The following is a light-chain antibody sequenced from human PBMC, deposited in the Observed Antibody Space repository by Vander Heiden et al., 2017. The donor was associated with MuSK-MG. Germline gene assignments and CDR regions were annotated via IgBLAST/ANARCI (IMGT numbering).Light chain of an antibody. CDR2: WAS. V-gene: IGKV4-1*01. Sequence: DIVMTQSPDSLAVSLGERATINCKSSQSVLHSSNNKNYLAWYQQKPGQPPKLIIYWASTRESGVPDRFSGSGSGTDFTLTISSLQAEDVAVYYCQQDDCSPLTFGHGTKVYIK. CDR3: QQDDCSPLT. J-gene: IGKJ3*01. CDR1: QSVLHSSNNKNY.